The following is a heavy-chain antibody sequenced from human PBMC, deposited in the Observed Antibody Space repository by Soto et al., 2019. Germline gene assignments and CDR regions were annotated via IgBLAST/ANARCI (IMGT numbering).Heavy chain of an antibody. CDR2: VSGSVAST. Sequence: GGSLRLSCAASGFTFSSYAMSWVRQAPGKGLEWVSAVSGSVASTYYADSVKGRFTISRDSSRSTLYLQMNSLRAEDTAIYYCANGLYNPSYHFDYWGQGTLVTVSS. J-gene: IGHJ4*02. D-gene: IGHD1-26*01. CDR1: GFTFSSYA. CDR3: ANGLYNPSYHFDY. V-gene: IGHV3-23*01.